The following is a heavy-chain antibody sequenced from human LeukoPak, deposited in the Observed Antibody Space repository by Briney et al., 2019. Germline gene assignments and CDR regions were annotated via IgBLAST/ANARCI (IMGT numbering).Heavy chain of an antibody. J-gene: IGHJ6*03. CDR3: ARNSSPYYYYYYMDV. CDR2: INHSGST. V-gene: IGHV4-34*01. D-gene: IGHD4-23*01. Sequence: SETLSLTCAVYGGSFSGYYWSWIRPPPGKGLEWIGEINHSGSTNYNPSLKSRVTISVDTSKNQFSLKLSSVTAADTAVYYCARNSSPYYYYYYMDVWGKGTTVTVSS. CDR1: GGSFSGYY.